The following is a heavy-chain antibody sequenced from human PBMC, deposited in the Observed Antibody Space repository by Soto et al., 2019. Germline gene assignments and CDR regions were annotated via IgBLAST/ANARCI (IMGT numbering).Heavy chain of an antibody. CDR3: AKVDTAMSYYFDY. Sequence: EVQLLESGGGLVQPGGSLRLSCAASGFTFSSYAMSWVRQAPGKGLEWVSAISGSGGSTYYADSVKGRFTISRDNSKNTLYLQMNSLRAEDAAVYYCAKVDTAMSYYFDYWGQGTLVTVSS. D-gene: IGHD5-18*01. V-gene: IGHV3-23*01. CDR1: GFTFSSYA. J-gene: IGHJ4*02. CDR2: ISGSGGST.